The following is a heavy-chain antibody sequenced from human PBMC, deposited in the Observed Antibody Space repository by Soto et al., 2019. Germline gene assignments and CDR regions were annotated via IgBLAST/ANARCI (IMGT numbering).Heavy chain of an antibody. V-gene: IGHV1-3*01. J-gene: IGHJ4*02. Sequence: ASLKVSCKASGYTFTSYAIHWVRQAPGQRREWMGWINPGNGNTEYSLRLQGRVTITRDTSANTAYMELSSVGSEDTTGYYCEKDGSTNRDGDRNYKHWGQENLVTVSS. CDR1: GYTFTSYA. D-gene: IGHD3-10*01. CDR3: EKDGSTNRDGDRNYKH. CDR2: INPGNGNT.